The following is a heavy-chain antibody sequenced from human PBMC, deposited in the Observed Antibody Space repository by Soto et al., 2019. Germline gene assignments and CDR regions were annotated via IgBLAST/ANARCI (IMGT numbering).Heavy chain of an antibody. J-gene: IGHJ4*02. CDR1: GFTVSSYS. CDR2: ISSSSSYI. Sequence: GGSLRLSCAASGFTVSSYSLNWVRQAPGKGLEWVSSISSSSSYIFYADSVKGRFTMSRDSAKNSLYLQMNSLRAEDTAVYYCAKDLRQLAPRGPFDYWRQGTLVTVSS. V-gene: IGHV3-21*01. CDR3: AKDLRQLAPRGPFDY. D-gene: IGHD6-6*01.